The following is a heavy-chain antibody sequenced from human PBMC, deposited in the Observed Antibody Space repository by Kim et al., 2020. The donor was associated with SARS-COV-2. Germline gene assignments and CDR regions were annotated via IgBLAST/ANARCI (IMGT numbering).Heavy chain of an antibody. CDR2: MNQDGGET. CDR1: GFSFSTYW. CDR3: AYRYGHF. Sequence: GGSLRLSCVASGFSFSTYWMTWVRQAPGKGLEWVANMNQDGGETFYVDSVKGRFFISRDNAKNSLYLQMNSLRADDTAVYYCAYRYGHFWCRGTLVTVSS. V-gene: IGHV3-7*01. D-gene: IGHD1-26*01. J-gene: IGHJ4*02.